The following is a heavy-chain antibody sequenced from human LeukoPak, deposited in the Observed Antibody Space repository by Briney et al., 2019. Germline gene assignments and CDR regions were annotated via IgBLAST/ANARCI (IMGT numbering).Heavy chain of an antibody. CDR2: IYYSGST. V-gene: IGHV4-39*01. J-gene: IGHJ3*02. D-gene: IGHD3-10*01. CDR1: GGSISSRLYY. Sequence: SETLSLTCNVPGGSISSRLYYRAWTRRPPGKGLEGIGTIYYSGSTYYNPSLKSRVAISVDTSKNQLSLKLNSVTAADTSVYYCARRGGSGRSFDIWGQGTMVTVSS. CDR3: ARRGGSGRSFDI.